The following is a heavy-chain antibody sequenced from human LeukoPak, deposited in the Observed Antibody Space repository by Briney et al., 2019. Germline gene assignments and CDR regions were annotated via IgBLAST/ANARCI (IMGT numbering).Heavy chain of an antibody. CDR2: IQFDGSEK. Sequence: GGSLRLSCTVSGLTFSDYGIHWVRQAPGKGLEWVAFIQFDGSEKHYTPTVRGRFTISRDNAKNSLYPQINSLRAEDTALYYCARVAGVAKLDYWGQGTLVTVSS. J-gene: IGHJ4*02. CDR3: ARVAGVAKLDY. CDR1: GLTFSDYG. V-gene: IGHV3-30*02.